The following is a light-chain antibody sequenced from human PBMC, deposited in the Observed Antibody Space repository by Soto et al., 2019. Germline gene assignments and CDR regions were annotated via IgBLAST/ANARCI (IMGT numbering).Light chain of an antibody. Sequence: IQMTQSPSSLSASLGDIVTITCRAIQGISNYLAWYQQKPGKVPKLLIYDASSLESGVPSRFSGSGSGTEFTLTISSLQPDDFATYYCQNYNSYSEEFGQGTKVDIK. J-gene: IGKJ1*01. CDR1: QGISNY. V-gene: IGKV1-13*02. CDR3: QNYNSYSEE. CDR2: DAS.